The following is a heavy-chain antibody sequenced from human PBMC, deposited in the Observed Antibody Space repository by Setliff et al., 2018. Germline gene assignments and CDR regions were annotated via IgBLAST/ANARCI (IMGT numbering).Heavy chain of an antibody. CDR3: ARDKATYYDSSGYYFTSSMDV. D-gene: IGHD3-22*01. CDR1: GYTFTSYG. Sequence: VASVKVSCKASGYTFTSYGISWVRQAPVQGLEWMGWISAYNGNTNYAQKLQGRVTMTTDTSTSTAYMALRSLRSDDTAVYYCARDKATYYDSSGYYFTSSMDVWGQGTTVTVSS. J-gene: IGHJ6*02. CDR2: ISAYNGNT. V-gene: IGHV1-18*01.